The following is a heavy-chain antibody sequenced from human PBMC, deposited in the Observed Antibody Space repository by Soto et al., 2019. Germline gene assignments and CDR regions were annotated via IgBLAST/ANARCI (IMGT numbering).Heavy chain of an antibody. Sequence: EVQLVESGGDLVQPGGSLRLSCAASGFSFSDHHMDWVRQAPGKGLDWVGRSRDKGNSYSTEYATSAKGRFIISRDASKNSLYLQMSSLQIEDTAVYYCVRVGAYSYGSTSYYSLDFWGQGTLVTVSS. CDR2: SRDKGNSYST. CDR1: GFSFSDHH. D-gene: IGHD3-22*01. J-gene: IGHJ4*02. V-gene: IGHV3-72*01. CDR3: VRVGAYSYGSTSYYSLDF.